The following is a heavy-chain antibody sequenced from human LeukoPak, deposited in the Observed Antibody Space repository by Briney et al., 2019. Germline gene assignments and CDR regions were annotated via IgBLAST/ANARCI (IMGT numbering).Heavy chain of an antibody. V-gene: IGHV4-61*08. D-gene: IGHD1-26*01. CDR1: GASIRSGDYY. Sequence: SQTLSLTCTVSGASIRSGDYYWSWIRQPPGKGLEWIGYIYYTGSTDYNPSLKSRVTISVDTSKSQLSLKLSSVTAADAAVYYCARSDGAGATDYWGQGTLVTVSS. J-gene: IGHJ4*02. CDR3: ARSDGAGATDY. CDR2: IYYTGST.